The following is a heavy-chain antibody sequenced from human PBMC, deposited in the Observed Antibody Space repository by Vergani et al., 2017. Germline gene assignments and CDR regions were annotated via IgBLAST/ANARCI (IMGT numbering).Heavy chain of an antibody. CDR3: ARDWVLESGLFDY. V-gene: IGHV1-18*04. Sequence: QAQLVQSGAEVKKPGASVQVSCKACGYTFNSYGISWVRQAPGQGLEWMGWPSAYNGNTNYAQKLQGRVTMTRDTSTRTAYMELRRLRSDDTAVYYCARDWVLESGLFDYWGQGTLVTVSS. J-gene: IGHJ4*02. D-gene: IGHD2-2*03. CDR2: PSAYNGNT. CDR1: GYTFNSYG.